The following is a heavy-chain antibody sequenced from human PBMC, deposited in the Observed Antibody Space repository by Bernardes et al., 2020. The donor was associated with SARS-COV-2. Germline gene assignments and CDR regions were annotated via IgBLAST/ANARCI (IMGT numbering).Heavy chain of an antibody. V-gene: IGHV1-46*01. CDR2: INPSGGST. CDR3: ARGGPAEWIQLWSGGHYGMDV. Sequence: ASVKVSCKASGYTFTSYYMHWVRQAPGQGLEWMGIINPSGGSTSYAQKFQGRVTMTRDTSTSTVYMELSSLRSEDTAVYYCARGGPAEWIQLWSGGHYGMDVWGQGTTVTVSS. CDR1: GYTFTSYY. D-gene: IGHD5-18*01. J-gene: IGHJ6*02.